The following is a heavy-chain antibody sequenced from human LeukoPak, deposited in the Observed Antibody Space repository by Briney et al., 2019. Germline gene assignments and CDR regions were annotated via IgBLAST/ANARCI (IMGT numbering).Heavy chain of an antibody. CDR3: ARRFSYGVEDI. CDR1: GYSFTTYW. V-gene: IGHV5-51*01. D-gene: IGHD3-16*01. Sequence: GEPLKISCKVSGYSFTTYWIGWVRQVPGKGLEWMGIICPGDSDTRYNPSFQGQVTISVDKSISTAYLQWSSLKASDTAIYYCARRFSYGVEDIWGQGTMVTVSS. J-gene: IGHJ3*02. CDR2: ICPGDSDT.